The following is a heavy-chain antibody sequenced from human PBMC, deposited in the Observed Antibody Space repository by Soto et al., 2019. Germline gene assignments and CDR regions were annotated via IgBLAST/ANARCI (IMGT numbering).Heavy chain of an antibody. CDR3: ARHSPYCSSTSCSPGDYYYGMDV. J-gene: IGHJ6*02. CDR2: IYPGDSDT. Sequence: GESLKISCKGSGYSFTSYWIGWGRQMPGKGLEWMGIIYPGDSDTRYSPSFQGQVTISADKSISTAYLQWSSLKASDTAMYYCARHSPYCSSTSCSPGDYYYGMDVWGQGTTVTVS. CDR1: GYSFTSYW. D-gene: IGHD2-2*01. V-gene: IGHV5-51*01.